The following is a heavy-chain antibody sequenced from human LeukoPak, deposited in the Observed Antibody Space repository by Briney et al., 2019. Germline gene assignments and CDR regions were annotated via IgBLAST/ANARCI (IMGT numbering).Heavy chain of an antibody. J-gene: IGHJ3*02. CDR2: ISGLGGLT. V-gene: IGHV3-23*01. Sequence: GGSLRLSCAASGFTFSTSAMSWVRQAPGKGLEWVSSISGLGGLTFYADSVKGRFTISRDNSKNTLYLQMNSLGAEDTAVYYCAKDYSNSSPRYDAFNIWAEGQWSPSLQ. D-gene: IGHD4-11*01. CDR3: AKDYSNSSPRYDAFNI. CDR1: GFTFSTSA.